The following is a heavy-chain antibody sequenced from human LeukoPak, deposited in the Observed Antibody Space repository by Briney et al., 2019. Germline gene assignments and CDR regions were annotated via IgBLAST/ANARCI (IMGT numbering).Heavy chain of an antibody. CDR3: ARDGQITFGGVIVMSGFDI. CDR2: ISYDESNK. V-gene: IGHV3-30*04. J-gene: IGHJ3*02. Sequence: AGTLSLSCAASGFTFSSYSMHWVRQAPGKGLEWMAVISYDESNKYYAYPVKGRFTISRDNSKNTLYLQMNSLRAEDTAVYYCARDGQITFGGVIVMSGFDIWGQGTMVTVSS. CDR1: GFTFSSYS. D-gene: IGHD3-16*02.